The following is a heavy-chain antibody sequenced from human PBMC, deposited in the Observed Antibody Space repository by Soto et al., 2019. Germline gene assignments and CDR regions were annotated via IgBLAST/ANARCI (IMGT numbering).Heavy chain of an antibody. J-gene: IGHJ4*02. CDR3: GRLPVSFSRSVDQ. Sequence: SETLSLTCTVSGDSFSSDSYYWGWIRQPPGKTLEWIGSINYSGTTYYNPSLKSRVTISIDTSRNQFSLSLASVTAADTSFYSCGRLPVSFSRSVDQWGQGTLVTVSS. CDR2: INYSGTT. V-gene: IGHV4-39*01. CDR1: GDSFSSDSYY. D-gene: IGHD6-25*01.